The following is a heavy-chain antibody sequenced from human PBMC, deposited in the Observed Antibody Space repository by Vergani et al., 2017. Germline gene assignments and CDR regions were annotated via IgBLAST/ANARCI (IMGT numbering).Heavy chain of an antibody. D-gene: IGHD2-2*01. CDR1: GFTFDDYG. J-gene: IGHJ4*02. V-gene: IGHV3-9*01. CDR2: ISWNSGSI. CDR3: AKDSGSSTSCLIDY. Sequence: EVQLLESGGGLVQPGGFLRLSCAASGFTFDDYGMSWVRQAPGKGLEWVSGISWNSGSIGYADSVKGRFTISRDNAKNSLYLQMNSLRAEDTALYYCAKDSGSSTSCLIDYWGQGTLVTVSS.